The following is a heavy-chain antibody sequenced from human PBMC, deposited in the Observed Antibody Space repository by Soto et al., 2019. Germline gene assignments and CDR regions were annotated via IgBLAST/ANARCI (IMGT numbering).Heavy chain of an antibody. V-gene: IGHV3-30*18. D-gene: IGHD1-26*01. Sequence: GGSLRLSCAASGFTFSSYGMHWVRQAPGKGLEWVAVISYDGSNKYYADSVKGRFTISRDNSKNTLYLQMNSLRAEDTAVYYCAKDLFPGIVGASPSDYWGQGTPVTVSS. CDR1: GFTFSSYG. J-gene: IGHJ4*02. CDR3: AKDLFPGIVGASPSDY. CDR2: ISYDGSNK.